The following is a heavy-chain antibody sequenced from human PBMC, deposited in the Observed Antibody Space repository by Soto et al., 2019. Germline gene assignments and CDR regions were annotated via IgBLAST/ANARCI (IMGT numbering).Heavy chain of an antibody. CDR1: GFTFSAYA. CDR3: ARQINMIEVAPAY. D-gene: IGHD3-22*01. J-gene: IGHJ4*02. V-gene: IGHV3-30-3*01. Sequence: QVQVVESGGGVVQPGRSLRLSCAASGFTFSAYAIHWVRQAPGKGLEWVAVISFDGNNKYYADSVKGRFTISTDNSKDTVYLQMTSLRTEDTALYYCARQINMIEVAPAYWGQGTLVSVSS. CDR2: ISFDGNNK.